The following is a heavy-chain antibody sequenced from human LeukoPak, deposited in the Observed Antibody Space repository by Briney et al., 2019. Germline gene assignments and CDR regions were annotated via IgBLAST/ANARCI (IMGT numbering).Heavy chain of an antibody. CDR3: ARPRIAANWFDP. CDR1: GYTFTGYY. V-gene: IGHV1-2*02. D-gene: IGHD6-25*01. Sequence: VASVKVSCKASGYTFTGYYMHWVRQAPGQGLEWIGWINPNSGGTNYAQKFQGRVTMTRDTSISTAYMELSRLRSDDTAVYYCARPRIAANWFDPWGQGTLVTVSS. J-gene: IGHJ5*02. CDR2: INPNSGGT.